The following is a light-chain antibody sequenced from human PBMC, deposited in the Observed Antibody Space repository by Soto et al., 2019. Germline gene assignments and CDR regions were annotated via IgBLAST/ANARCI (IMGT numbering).Light chain of an antibody. CDR3: EVWDITSDYYD. Sequence: YELTQPPSVSVAPGQTASISCVGNNIGSRSVHWYQQKPVQAPVLVVYDDRDRPSGIPERFAGSNSGNTATLTISRVEAGDEADYYCEVWDITSDYYDFGNGPKVTV. V-gene: IGLV3-21*02. CDR2: DDR. J-gene: IGLJ1*01. CDR1: NIGSRS.